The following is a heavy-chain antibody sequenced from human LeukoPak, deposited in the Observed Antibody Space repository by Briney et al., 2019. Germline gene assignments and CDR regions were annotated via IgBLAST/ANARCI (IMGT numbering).Heavy chain of an antibody. CDR3: AGRGDGNLYYFDH. CDR1: GFTFSSYW. Sequence: GGSLRLSCAASGFTFSSYWMNWVRQAPGKGLEWVAQIKYDGSETYYVDSVRGRFTISRDNAKNSLFLQMNSLRPEDTAVYYCAGRGDGNLYYFDHWGQGTLVTASS. V-gene: IGHV3-7*04. CDR2: IKYDGSET. D-gene: IGHD5-24*01. J-gene: IGHJ4*02.